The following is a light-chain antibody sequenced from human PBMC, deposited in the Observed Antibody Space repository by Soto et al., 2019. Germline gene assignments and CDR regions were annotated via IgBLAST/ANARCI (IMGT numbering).Light chain of an antibody. J-gene: IGKJ1*01. CDR2: AAS. CDR3: QQSYSTPWT. V-gene: IGKV1-39*01. CDR1: QSISSY. Sequence: DIHRTPSPSSLSASLGYRVTITFRASQSISSYLNWYQQKPGKAPKLLIYAASSLQSGVPSRFSGSGSGTDFTLTISSLQPEDFATYYCQQSYSTPWTFGQGTKVDI.